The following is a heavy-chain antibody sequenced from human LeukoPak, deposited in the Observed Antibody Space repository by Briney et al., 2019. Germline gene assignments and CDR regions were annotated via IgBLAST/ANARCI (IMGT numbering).Heavy chain of an antibody. CDR2: IGYTGRT. V-gene: IGHV4-39*01. CDR3: ARQDDQDHGNPNWFAP. J-gene: IGHJ5*02. Sequence: PSETLSLTCTVSGGSISTSGFCWGWIRQSPGKGLEWIGTIGYTGRTFSNPSLKSQVTMSVDTSNNRFSLKLTSVTAADTALYYCARQDDQDHGNPNWFAPWGQGTLVTVSS. D-gene: IGHD4-11*01. CDR1: GGSISTSGFC.